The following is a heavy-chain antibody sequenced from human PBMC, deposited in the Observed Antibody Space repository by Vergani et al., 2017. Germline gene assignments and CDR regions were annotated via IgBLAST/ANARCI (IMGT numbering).Heavy chain of an antibody. V-gene: IGHV1-18*01. CDR3: ARDALFSVFGYCAGSTCYPDY. D-gene: IGHD1-7*01. Sequence: QVQLVQSGAEVKKPGASVKVSCKASGYSFSSYGITWVRQAPGPGLEWMEWICTYGHKYEAQKFQGRVTMTTDTSTNTAYLEMRSLTYDDTAVYYCARDALFSVFGYCAGSTCYPDYWSQGTLVTVSS. J-gene: IGHJ4*02. CDR1: GYSFSSYG. CDR2: ICTYGHK.